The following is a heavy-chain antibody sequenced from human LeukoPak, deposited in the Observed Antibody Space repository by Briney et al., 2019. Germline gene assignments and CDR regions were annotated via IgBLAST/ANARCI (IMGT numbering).Heavy chain of an antibody. CDR3: ARTLLWFGDSTRPDLDY. CDR2: INTNTGNP. D-gene: IGHD3-10*01. V-gene: IGHV7-4-1*02. J-gene: IGHJ4*02. Sequence: ASVKVSCKASGYTFTSYAMNWVRQAPGQGLEWMGWINTNTGNPTYAQGFTGRFVFSLDTSVSTAYLQISSLKAEDTAVYYCARTLLWFGDSTRPDLDYWGQGTLVTVSS. CDR1: GYTFTSYA.